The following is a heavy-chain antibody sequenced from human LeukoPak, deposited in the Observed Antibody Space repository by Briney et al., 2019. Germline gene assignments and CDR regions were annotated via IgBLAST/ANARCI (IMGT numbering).Heavy chain of an antibody. D-gene: IGHD6-13*01. V-gene: IGHV1-46*01. CDR3: ARAGGDSSSWYVDY. CDR1: GYTFTSYY. J-gene: IGHJ4*02. CDR2: INPSGGST. Sequence: ASVKVSCKASGYTFTSYYMHWVRQAPGQGLEWMGKINPSGGSTSYTQKFQGRVTMTRDTSTTTVYMELSSLTSDDTAVYYCARAGGDSSSWYVDYWGQGTLVTVSS.